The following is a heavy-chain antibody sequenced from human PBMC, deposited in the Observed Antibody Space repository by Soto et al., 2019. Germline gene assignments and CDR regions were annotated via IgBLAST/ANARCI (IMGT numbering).Heavy chain of an antibody. V-gene: IGHV1-18*04. CDR1: GYTFTSYG. CDR3: ARVGVGPAANGTVWFDP. Sequence: ASVKVSCKASGYTFTSYGISWVRQAPGQGLEWMGWISAYNGNTNYAQKLQGRVTMTTDTSTSTAYMELRSLRSDDTAVYYCARVGVGPAANGTVWFDPWGQGTLVTVSS. J-gene: IGHJ5*02. D-gene: IGHD2-2*01. CDR2: ISAYNGNT.